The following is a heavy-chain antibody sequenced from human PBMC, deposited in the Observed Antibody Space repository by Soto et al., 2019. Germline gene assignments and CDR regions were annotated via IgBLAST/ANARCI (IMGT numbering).Heavy chain of an antibody. CDR2: IIPIFGTA. V-gene: IGHV1-69*13. Sequence: SVKVSCKASGATFSSYAISWVRQAPGQGLEWMGGIIPIFGTANYAQKFQGRVTITADESTSTAYMELSGLRSQDTAVYYWAIGYSSGYVSRYWGQGTLVTVSS. J-gene: IGHJ4*02. CDR1: GATFSSYA. CDR3: AIGYSSGYVSRY. D-gene: IGHD5-18*01.